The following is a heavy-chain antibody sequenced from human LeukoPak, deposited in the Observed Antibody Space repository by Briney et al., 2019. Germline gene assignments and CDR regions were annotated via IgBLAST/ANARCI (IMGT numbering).Heavy chain of an antibody. D-gene: IGHD1-26*01. CDR3: AKLVGGLPFDL. CDR2: ISGSGDTT. V-gene: IGHV3-23*01. CDR1: GFTFRSHA. Sequence: GGSLRLSCLASGFTFRSHAMSWVRQAPGQGLEWVSTISGSGDTTYYADSVKGRFTISRDNPKNSLYLQMNSLRVEDTALYYCAKLVGGLPFDLWGQGTVGTVSS. J-gene: IGHJ3*01.